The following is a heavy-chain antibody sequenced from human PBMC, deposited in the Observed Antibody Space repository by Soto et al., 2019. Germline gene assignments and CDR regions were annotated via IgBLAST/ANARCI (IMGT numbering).Heavy chain of an antibody. Sequence: GGSLRLSCAASGFTFSSYGMHWVRQAPGKGLEWVAVIWYDGSNKYYADSVKGRFTISRDNSKNTLYLQMNSLRAEDTAVYYCARDFRDCSGGSCYSSFAFDIWGQGTMVTVSS. CDR3: ARDFRDCSGGSCYSSFAFDI. V-gene: IGHV3-33*01. CDR2: IWYDGSNK. J-gene: IGHJ3*02. D-gene: IGHD2-15*01. CDR1: GFTFSSYG.